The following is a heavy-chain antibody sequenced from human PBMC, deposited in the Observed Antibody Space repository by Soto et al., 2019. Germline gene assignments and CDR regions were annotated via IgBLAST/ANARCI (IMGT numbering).Heavy chain of an antibody. CDR2: FDPEDGTT. J-gene: IGHJ4*02. CDR1: GYTLTELS. D-gene: IGHD3-3*02. Sequence: ASVKVSCKVSGYTLTELSMHWVRQAPGKGLEWMGGFDPEDGTTTYAQKFQGRVTMTSDTSTSSVYMEVSSLRSEDTAVYYCISTLGARFDYWGQGTLVTVSS. CDR3: ISTLGARFDY. V-gene: IGHV1-24*01.